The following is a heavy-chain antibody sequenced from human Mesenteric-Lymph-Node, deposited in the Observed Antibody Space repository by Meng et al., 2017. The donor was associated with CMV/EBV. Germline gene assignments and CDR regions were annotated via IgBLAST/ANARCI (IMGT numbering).Heavy chain of an antibody. V-gene: IGHV3-7*01. CDR1: RFTFSNYW. CDR3: AAYTKEALDV. Sequence: GESLKISCGASRFTFSNYWMSWVRQAPGKGLEWVVNINQDGGENYYVDSVKGRFTISRDNAKNSLYLQMTSLRAEDTAVYYCAAYTKEALDVWGQGTMVTVSS. CDR2: INQDGGEN. J-gene: IGHJ3*01. D-gene: IGHD2-21*01.